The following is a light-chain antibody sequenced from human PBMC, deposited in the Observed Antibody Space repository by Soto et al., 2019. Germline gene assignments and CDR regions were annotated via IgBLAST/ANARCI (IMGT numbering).Light chain of an antibody. Sequence: DIVLTQSPLSLSVTLGQPASLSCRSSQSLIYRDGNTYLNWFHQRPGQSPRRLIDRVSNRASGVPDRFSGSGSGTDFTLTISRVEAEDVGVYYCMQGTHWPELTFGGGTKVEIK. J-gene: IGKJ4*01. CDR1: QSLIYRDGNTY. CDR3: MQGTHWPELT. V-gene: IGKV2-30*01. CDR2: RVS.